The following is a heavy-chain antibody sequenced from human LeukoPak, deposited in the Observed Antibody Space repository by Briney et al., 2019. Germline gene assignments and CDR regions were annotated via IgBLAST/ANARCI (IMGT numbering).Heavy chain of an antibody. D-gene: IGHD3-22*01. J-gene: IGHJ4*02. CDR2: VNTVSSYI. CDR3: ARLRRNSDRSDFFYYYDY. CDR1: GFTFSDCS. Sequence: GGSLRLSCTASGFTFSDCSMNWVRQAPGKGLEWVASVNTVSSYIYYADSMRGRFTISRDNAKNSLFLQMNSLRAEDTAVYYCARLRRNSDRSDFFYYYDYWGQGTLVTVSS. V-gene: IGHV3-21*01.